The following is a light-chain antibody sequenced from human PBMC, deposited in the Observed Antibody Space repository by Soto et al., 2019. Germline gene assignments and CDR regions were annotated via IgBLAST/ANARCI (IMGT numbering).Light chain of an antibody. V-gene: IGKV3-15*01. CDR1: QSVRSS. CDR2: GAS. J-gene: IGKJ4*01. CDR3: QQYNNWPLT. Sequence: EIVMTQSPATLSVSPGERSTLSCMASQSVRSSLAWYQQKPGQAPRLLIYGASTRATGTPARFSGSGSGTEFTLTISSLQSEDFAIYYCQQYNNWPLTFGGGTKVDIK.